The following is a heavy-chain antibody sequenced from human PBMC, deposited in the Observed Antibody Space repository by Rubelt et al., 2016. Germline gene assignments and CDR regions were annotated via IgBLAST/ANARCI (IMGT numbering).Heavy chain of an antibody. Sequence: VRLVESGGGLVQPGGSLRLSCAASGLTFSHYWMSWVRQVPGKGLEGVSYISISVHTIYYAASVTGRFPISRDTAKNSLYLQMNSLRAEDTAVYYCVRGYLSNSFDQWGQGTLVTASS. V-gene: IGHV3-11*01. D-gene: IGHD2-21*01. CDR2: ISISVHTI. CDR1: GLTFSHYW. J-gene: IGHJ4*02. CDR3: VRGYLSNSFDQ.